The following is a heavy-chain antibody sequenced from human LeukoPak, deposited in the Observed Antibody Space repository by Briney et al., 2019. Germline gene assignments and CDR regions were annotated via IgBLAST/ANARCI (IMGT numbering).Heavy chain of an antibody. Sequence: SETLSLTCTVSGGSISSGDYYWSWIRQPPGKGLEWIGYIYYSGSTYYNPSLKSRVTISVGTSKNQFSLKLSSVTAADTAVYYCGGGFGDNDAFDIWGQGTMVTVSS. V-gene: IGHV4-30-4*01. J-gene: IGHJ3*02. CDR1: GGSISSGDYY. CDR2: IYYSGST. D-gene: IGHD3-10*01. CDR3: GGGFGDNDAFDI.